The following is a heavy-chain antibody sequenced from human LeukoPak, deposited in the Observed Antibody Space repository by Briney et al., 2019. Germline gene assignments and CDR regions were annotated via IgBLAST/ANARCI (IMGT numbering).Heavy chain of an antibody. Sequence: ASVKVSCKASGYTFSRYDINWVRQATGQGLEWMGWMNPNSGDTGYAQKFQGRVTITTDESTSTAYMELSSLRSEDTAVYYCARATRYPGHFDYWGQGTLVTVSS. CDR2: MNPNSGDT. D-gene: IGHD1-1*01. CDR3: ARATRYPGHFDY. J-gene: IGHJ4*02. CDR1: GYTFSRYD. V-gene: IGHV1-8*03.